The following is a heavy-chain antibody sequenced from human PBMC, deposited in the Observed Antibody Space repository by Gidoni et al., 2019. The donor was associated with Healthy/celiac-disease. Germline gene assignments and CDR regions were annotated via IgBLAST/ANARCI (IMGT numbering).Heavy chain of an antibody. Sequence: QVQLVQSGAEVKKPGYSVKVSCKASGGTFSSYAISWVRQAPGQGLEWMGGIIPIFVTANYAQKFQGRVTITADKSTSTAYMELSSLRSEDKAVYYCARVGITILGGTLYYYYYMDVWGKGTTVTVSS. CDR1: GGTFSSYA. CDR3: ARVGITILGGTLYYYYYMDV. V-gene: IGHV1-69*06. CDR2: IIPIFVTA. D-gene: IGHD3-3*01. J-gene: IGHJ6*03.